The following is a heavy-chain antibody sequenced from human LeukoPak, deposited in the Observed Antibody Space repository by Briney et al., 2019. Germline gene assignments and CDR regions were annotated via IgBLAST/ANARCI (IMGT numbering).Heavy chain of an antibody. J-gene: IGHJ4*02. D-gene: IGHD4/OR15-4a*01. V-gene: IGHV1-2*02. CDR3: ASGDHYGGSGPYYFDY. Sequence: ASVKVSCKASGYTFTGYYMHWVRQAPGQGLEWMGWINPKSGGTNYEQKFQGRVTMTRDTSISTAYMELSRLRSDDTAVYYCASGDHYGGSGPYYFDYWGQGALVTVSS. CDR1: GYTFTGYY. CDR2: INPKSGGT.